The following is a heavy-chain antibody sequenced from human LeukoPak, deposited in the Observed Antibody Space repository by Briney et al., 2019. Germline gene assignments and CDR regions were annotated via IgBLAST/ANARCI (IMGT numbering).Heavy chain of an antibody. CDR2: MNPNSGNT. CDR1: GYTFTSYD. CDR3: ARRTSDTAMVDYYYMDV. D-gene: IGHD5-18*01. V-gene: IGHV1-8*01. Sequence: ASVKVSCKASGYTFTSYDINWVRQATGQGLEWMGWMNPNSGNTGYAQKFQGRVTMTRNTPISTAYMELSSLRSEDTAVYYCARRTSDTAMVDYYYMDVWGKGTTVTVSS. J-gene: IGHJ6*03.